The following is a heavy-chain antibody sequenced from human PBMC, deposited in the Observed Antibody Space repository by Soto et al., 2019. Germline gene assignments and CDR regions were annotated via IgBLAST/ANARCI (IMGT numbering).Heavy chain of an antibody. D-gene: IGHD6-13*01. CDR1: GYNFASNH. J-gene: IGHJ4*02. Sequence: QVQLVQSGAEVKEPGASVKFSCKASGYNFASNHMHWVRQIPGQGLEWLGIIHPTDGSTSYAQRFRGRITLTRDAPTNTDYMELTGLTSEDTAVYYCVRDRFGSWNFDYWGQGTLLTVSS. CDR3: VRDRFGSWNFDY. CDR2: IHPTDGST. V-gene: IGHV1-46*01.